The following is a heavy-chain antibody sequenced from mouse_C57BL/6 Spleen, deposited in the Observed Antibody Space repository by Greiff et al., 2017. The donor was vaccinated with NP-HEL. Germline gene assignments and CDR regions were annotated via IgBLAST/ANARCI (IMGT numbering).Heavy chain of an antibody. CDR2: INPNNGGT. J-gene: IGHJ2*01. D-gene: IGHD1-1*01. Sequence: EVQLQQSGPELVKPGASVKISCKASGYTFTDYYMNWVKQSHGKSLEWIGDINPNNGGTSYNQKFKGKAPLTVDKSSSTAYMELRSLTTEDSAVYYCARRRIYYGSSSFDYWGQGTTLTVSS. V-gene: IGHV1-26*01. CDR3: ARRRIYYGSSSFDY. CDR1: GYTFTDYY.